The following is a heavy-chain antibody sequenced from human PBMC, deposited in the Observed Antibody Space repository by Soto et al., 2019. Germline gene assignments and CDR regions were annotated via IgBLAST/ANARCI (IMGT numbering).Heavy chain of an antibody. CDR3: AHRQAQGIGLAGTFDS. D-gene: IGHD6-19*01. CDR2: IYWDDDK. CDR1: GFSFSTTGVG. J-gene: IGHJ4*02. Sequence: QITLKESGPTLVKPTQTLTLTCTFSGFSFSTTGVGVGWIRQPPGKALEWLALIYWDDDKRYSPSLKSRLTITKDTSTNPVVLTMTNMDPVDTATYYCAHRQAQGIGLAGTFDSWGQGTLVTVSS. V-gene: IGHV2-5*02.